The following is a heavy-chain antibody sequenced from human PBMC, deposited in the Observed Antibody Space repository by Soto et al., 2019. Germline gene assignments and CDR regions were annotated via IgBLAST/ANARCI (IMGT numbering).Heavy chain of an antibody. D-gene: IGHD6-19*01. V-gene: IGHV1-8*01. CDR3: ARSRVAKKRLVRSLWYFDL. CDR2: MNPNSGNT. CDR1: GYTFTSYD. Sequence: ASVKVSCKASGYTFTSYDINWVRQATGQGLEWMGWMNPNSGNTGYAQKFQGRVTMTRNTSISTAYMELSSLRSEDTAVYYCARSRVAKKRLVRSLWYFDLWGSGTLVTVSS. J-gene: IGHJ2*01.